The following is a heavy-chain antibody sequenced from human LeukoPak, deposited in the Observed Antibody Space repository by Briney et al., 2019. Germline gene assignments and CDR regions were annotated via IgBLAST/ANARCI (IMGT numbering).Heavy chain of an antibody. J-gene: IGHJ4*02. CDR2: IYYSGST. CDR3: AREPRGSGSYYNGGFDY. Sequence: PSETLSLTCTVSGGSISSYYWSWIRQPPGKGLEWIGYIYYSGSTNYNPSLKSRVTISVDTSKNRFSLKLSSVTAADTAVYYCAREPRGSGSYYNGGFDYWGQGTLVTVSS. V-gene: IGHV4-59*01. D-gene: IGHD3-10*01. CDR1: GGSISSYY.